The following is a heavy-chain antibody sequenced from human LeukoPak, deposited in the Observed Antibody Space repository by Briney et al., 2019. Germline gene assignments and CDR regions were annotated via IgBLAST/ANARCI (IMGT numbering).Heavy chain of an antibody. CDR1: GFTFSNYA. V-gene: IGHV3-53*04. D-gene: IGHD3-10*01. J-gene: IGHJ4*02. Sequence: GGSLRLSCAASGFTFSNYAMSWVRQAPGKGLEWVSVIYSGGSTYYADSVKGRFTISRHNSKNTLYLQMNSLRAEDTAVYYCARYPRGGSYFDYWGQGTLVTVSS. CDR2: IYSGGST. CDR3: ARYPRGGSYFDY.